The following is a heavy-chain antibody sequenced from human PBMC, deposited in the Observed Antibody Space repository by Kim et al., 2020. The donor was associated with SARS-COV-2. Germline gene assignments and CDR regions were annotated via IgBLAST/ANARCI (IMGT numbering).Heavy chain of an antibody. Sequence: GGSLRLSCAASGFTFSSYAMSWVRQAPGKGLEWVSAISGIGGSTYYADSGKGRFTISRDNSKNTLYLQMNSLRAGDTAVYYCAANPSDESFCSSTTCYGCGPDYWGQGTLVTVSS. CDR1: GFTFSSYA. CDR3: AANPSDESFCSSTTCYGCGPDY. CDR2: ISGIGGST. J-gene: IGHJ4*02. V-gene: IGHV3-23*01. D-gene: IGHD2-2*01.